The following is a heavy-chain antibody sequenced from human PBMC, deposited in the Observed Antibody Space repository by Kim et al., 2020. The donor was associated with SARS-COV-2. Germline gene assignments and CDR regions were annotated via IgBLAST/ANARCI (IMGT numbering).Heavy chain of an antibody. Sequence: ASVKVYCKVSGNTFTSYGISWVRQAPGQGLEWMGWISAYNGNTNYAQKFQGRVTMTTDTSTSTAYMEVRSLRSDDTAVYYCARENYYDSSSYPPSVHYGMDVWGQGTTVTVSS. CDR1: GNTFTSYG. J-gene: IGHJ6*02. V-gene: IGHV1-18*04. CDR2: ISAYNGNT. CDR3: ARENYYDSSSYPPSVHYGMDV. D-gene: IGHD3-22*01.